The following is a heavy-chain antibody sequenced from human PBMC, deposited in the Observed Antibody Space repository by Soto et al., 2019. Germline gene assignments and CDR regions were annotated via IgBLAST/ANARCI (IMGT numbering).Heavy chain of an antibody. J-gene: IGHJ4*02. CDR2: IYPGDSDT. CDR1: GYSFTSYW. CDR3: ARHSREYSGYGGLDY. D-gene: IGHD5-12*01. V-gene: IGHV5-51*01. Sequence: GESLKISCKGSGYSFTSYWIGWVRQMPGKGLEWMGIIYPGDSDTRYSPSFQGQVTISADKSISTAYLQWSSLKASDTAMYYCARHSREYSGYGGLDYWGQGTLVTVSS.